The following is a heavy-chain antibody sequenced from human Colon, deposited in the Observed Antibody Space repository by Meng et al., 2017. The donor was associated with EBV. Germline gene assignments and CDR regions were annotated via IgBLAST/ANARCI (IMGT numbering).Heavy chain of an antibody. CDR2: IYYSGST. V-gene: IGHV4-59*01. Sequence: VPVEELGPGLVRPSETLSLTCTVSGGSISSYYWTWIRQPPGKGLEWIGYIYYSGSTNYNPSLKSRVTISVDTSKNQFSLKLSSVTTTDTAVYYCARNTVTTSGSSNYWYFDLWGRGTLVTVSS. J-gene: IGHJ2*01. D-gene: IGHD4-17*01. CDR1: GGSISSYY. CDR3: ARNTVTTSGSSNYWYFDL.